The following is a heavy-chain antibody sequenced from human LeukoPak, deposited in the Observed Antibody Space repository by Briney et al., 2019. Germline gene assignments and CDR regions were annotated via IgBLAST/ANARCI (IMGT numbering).Heavy chain of an antibody. D-gene: IGHD3-3*01. CDR3: AKDLSYYDFWSGYRRYYYYYGMDV. J-gene: IGHJ6*02. V-gene: IGHV3-23*01. Sequence: GGSLRLSCAASGFTFSSYAMSWVRQAPGKGLGWVSAISGSGGSTYYADSVKGRFTISRDNSKNTLYLQMNSLRAEDTAVYYCAKDLSYYDFWSGYRRYYYYYGMDVWGQGTTVTVSS. CDR2: ISGSGGST. CDR1: GFTFSSYA.